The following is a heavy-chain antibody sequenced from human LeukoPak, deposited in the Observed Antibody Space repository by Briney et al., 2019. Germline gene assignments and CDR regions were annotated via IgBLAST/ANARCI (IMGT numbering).Heavy chain of an antibody. CDR3: ASYYGDIIVD. D-gene: IGHD4-17*01. CDR1: GGSFSGYY. CDR2: IYYSGNT. J-gene: IGHJ4*02. V-gene: IGHV4-34*01. Sequence: TSETLSLTCAVYGGSFSGYYWSWIRQPPGKGLEWIGSIYYSGNTYYNPSLKSRVTISVDTSKNQFSLKLSSVTAADTAVYYCASYYGDIIVDWGQGTLVTVSS.